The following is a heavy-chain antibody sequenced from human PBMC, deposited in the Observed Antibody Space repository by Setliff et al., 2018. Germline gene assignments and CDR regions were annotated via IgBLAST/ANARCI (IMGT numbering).Heavy chain of an antibody. CDR2: VYYSGIA. Sequence: KTSETLSLTCTVSGGSISTYYWSWIRQPPGKGLEWIGYVYYSGIANYSPSLKSRLTILVDTSKNQFSLRLSSVTAADTAVYYCARGGTYRYFDYWGQGTLVTVSS. D-gene: IGHD5-12*01. CDR1: GGSISTYY. J-gene: IGHJ4*02. V-gene: IGHV4-59*01. CDR3: ARGGTYRYFDY.